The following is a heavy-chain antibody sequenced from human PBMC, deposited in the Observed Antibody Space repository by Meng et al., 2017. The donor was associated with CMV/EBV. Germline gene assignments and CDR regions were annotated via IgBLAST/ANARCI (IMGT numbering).Heavy chain of an antibody. CDR3: AREGSSRPLDY. CDR1: GGSFSGYY. Sequence: SETLSLTCAVYGGSFSGYYWSWIRQPPGKGPEWIGEINHSGSTNYNPSLKSRVTISVDTSKNQFSLKLSSVTAADTAVYYCAREGSSRPLDYWGQGTLVTVSS. V-gene: IGHV4-34*01. CDR2: INHSGST. J-gene: IGHJ4*02. D-gene: IGHD6-6*01.